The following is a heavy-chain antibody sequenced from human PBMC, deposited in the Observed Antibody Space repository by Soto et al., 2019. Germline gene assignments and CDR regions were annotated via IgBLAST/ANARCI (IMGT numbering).Heavy chain of an antibody. CDR3: ASRTTRHYYYHYGMDV. CDR2: INHSGST. CDR1: GGSFSGYY. D-gene: IGHD1-1*01. V-gene: IGHV4-34*01. J-gene: IGHJ6*02. Sequence: SETLSLTCAVYGGSFSGYYWSWIRQPPGKGLEWIGEINHSGSTNYNPSLKSRVTISVDTSKNQFSLKLSSVTAADTAVYYCASRTTRHYYYHYGMDVWGQGTTVTVSS.